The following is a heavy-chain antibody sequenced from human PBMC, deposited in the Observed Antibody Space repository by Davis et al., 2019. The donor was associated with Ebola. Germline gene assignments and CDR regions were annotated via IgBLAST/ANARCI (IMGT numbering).Heavy chain of an antibody. V-gene: IGHV3-21*01. J-gene: IGHJ3*02. D-gene: IGHD3-10*01. CDR2: INTGSNYI. CDR1: GFTFSTYS. CDR3: ARERGPYILGWFEPFDI. Sequence: GESLKISCAASGFTFSTYSMSWVRQAPGKGLEWVSPINTGSNYIFYADSVKGRFTISRDNAKNSLLLQMDSLTAEDTAVYYCARERGPYILGWFEPFDIWGQGTRVTVSS.